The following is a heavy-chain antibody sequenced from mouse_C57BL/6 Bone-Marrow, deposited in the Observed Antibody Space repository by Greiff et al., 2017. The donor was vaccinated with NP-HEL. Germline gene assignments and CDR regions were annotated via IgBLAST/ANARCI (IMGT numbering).Heavy chain of an antibody. CDR3: ARDLCLFAY. CDR1: GYTFTSYG. Sequence: QVQLQQSGAELARPGASVKLSCKASGYTFTSYGISWVKQRTGQGLEWIGEIYPRSGNTYYNEKFKGKATLTADKSSSTAYMELRSLTSEDSAVYFCARDLCLFAYWGQGTLVTVSA. J-gene: IGHJ3*01. V-gene: IGHV1-81*01. CDR2: IYPRSGNT. D-gene: IGHD2-3*01.